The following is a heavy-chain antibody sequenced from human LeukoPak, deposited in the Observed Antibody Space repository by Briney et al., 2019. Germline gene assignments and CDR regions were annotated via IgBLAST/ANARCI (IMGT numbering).Heavy chain of an antibody. Sequence: GGSLRLSCATSGFTFSFYEMNWVRQAPGKGLEWVSAISGSGGSTYYADSVKGRFTISRDNSKNTLYLQMNSLRAEGTAVYYCAKSPFTKYSGSYLDYWGQGTLVTVSS. J-gene: IGHJ4*02. CDR1: GFTFSFYE. CDR2: ISGSGGST. CDR3: AKSPFTKYSGSYLDY. D-gene: IGHD1-26*01. V-gene: IGHV3-23*01.